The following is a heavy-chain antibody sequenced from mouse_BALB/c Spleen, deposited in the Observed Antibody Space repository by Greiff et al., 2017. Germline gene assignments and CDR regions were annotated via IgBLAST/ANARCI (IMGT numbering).Heavy chain of an antibody. CDR1: GFTFSDYY. J-gene: IGHJ3*01. CDR3: ARGDYDEGFAY. V-gene: IGHV5-4*02. D-gene: IGHD2-4*01. CDR2: ISDGGSYT. Sequence: EVKLVESGGGLVKPGGSLKLSCAASGFTFSDYYMYWVRQTPEKRLEWVATISDGGSYTYYPDSVKGRFTISRDNAKNNLYLQMSSLKSEDTAMYYCARGDYDEGFAYWGQGTLVTVSA.